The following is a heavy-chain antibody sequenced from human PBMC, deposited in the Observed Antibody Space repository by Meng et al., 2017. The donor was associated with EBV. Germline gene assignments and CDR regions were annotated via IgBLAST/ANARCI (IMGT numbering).Heavy chain of an antibody. J-gene: IGHJ4*02. V-gene: IGHV7-4-1*02. CDR2: INTYSGKA. CDR3: ARGVEENGSHYPFDS. D-gene: IGHD1-1*01. Sequence: LLVQSGSEWKRPGASVKVSCKASGYTFRNYAINWMRQVPGQGLEWMGWINTYSGKATFAQGFTGRFVFSLDTPVTTAHLQISGLKTEDSAVYYCARGVEENGSHYPFDSWGQGTLVTVSS. CDR1: GYTFRNYA.